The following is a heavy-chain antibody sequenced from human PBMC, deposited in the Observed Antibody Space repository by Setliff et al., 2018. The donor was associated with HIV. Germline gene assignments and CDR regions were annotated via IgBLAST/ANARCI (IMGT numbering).Heavy chain of an antibody. CDR3: AKGSGKITIYYYYMDV. J-gene: IGHJ6*03. V-gene: IGHV3-23*01. D-gene: IGHD3-3*01. CDR2: ISGSGGNT. Sequence: GGSLRLSCVASGFTFSSHAMSWVRQAPGKGLEWVSAISGSGGNTYYADSVKGRFTVSRDNSKNTLYLQMNSLRAEDTAVYYCAKGSGKITIYYYYMDVWGKGTTVTVSS. CDR1: GFTFSSHA.